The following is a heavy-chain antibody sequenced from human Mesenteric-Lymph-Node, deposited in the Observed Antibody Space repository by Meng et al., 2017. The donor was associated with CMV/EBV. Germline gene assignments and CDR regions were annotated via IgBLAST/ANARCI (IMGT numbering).Heavy chain of an antibody. V-gene: IGHV4-30-4*08. Sequence: SETLSLTCTVSGGSISSGTYYWGWVRQPPGKGLEWIGYIYYSGSTYYNPSLKSRVTISVDTSKNQFSLKLSSVTAADTAVYYCARGRVVPAAIGDYWGQGTLVTVSS. CDR3: ARGRVVPAAIGDY. J-gene: IGHJ4*02. CDR2: IYYSGST. CDR1: GGSISSGTYY. D-gene: IGHD2-2*02.